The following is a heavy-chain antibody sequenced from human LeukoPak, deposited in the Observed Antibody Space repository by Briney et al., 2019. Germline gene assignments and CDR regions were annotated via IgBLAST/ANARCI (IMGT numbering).Heavy chain of an antibody. J-gene: IGHJ3*02. V-gene: IGHV3-74*01. Sequence: GGSLRLSCAASGFNFRSSWMYWVRQVPGKGLVWVARMNSDGSDTAHADSVKGRFTISRDNAKNTLYLQMNSLRAEDTAVYYCARVIVATPDAFDIWGQGTMVTVSS. CDR3: ARVIVATPDAFDI. CDR1: GFNFRSSW. CDR2: MNSDGSDT. D-gene: IGHD5-12*01.